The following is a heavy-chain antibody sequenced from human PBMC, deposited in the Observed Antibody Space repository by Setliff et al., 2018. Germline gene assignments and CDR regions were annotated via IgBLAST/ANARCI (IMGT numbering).Heavy chain of an antibody. CDR3: ARGRAYYDSSGYAAFDI. Sequence: SETLSLTCSVSDGSISSFYWSWIRQPPGKGLEWIGYIYYSGSTYYNPSLKSRVTISVDTSTNQFSLKLSSVTAADTAVYYCARGRAYYDSSGYAAFDIWGQGTMVTVSS. CDR1: DGSISSFY. CDR2: IYYSGST. V-gene: IGHV4-59*12. J-gene: IGHJ3*02. D-gene: IGHD3-22*01.